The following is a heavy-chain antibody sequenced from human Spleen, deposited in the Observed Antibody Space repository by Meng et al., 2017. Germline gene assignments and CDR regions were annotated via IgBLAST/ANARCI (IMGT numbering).Heavy chain of an antibody. CDR2: INDSRSP. CDR3: ARDRGPGSGSYYDS. Sequence: GSLRLSCAVYGGSFSGDYWSWIRQPPGKGLEWIGEINDSRSPSYNPSLKSRVTISADTSENQFSLKLSSVTAADTAVYYCARDRGPGSGSYYDSWGQGTLVTVSS. D-gene: IGHD3-10*01. V-gene: IGHV4-34*01. CDR1: GGSFSGDY. J-gene: IGHJ5*02.